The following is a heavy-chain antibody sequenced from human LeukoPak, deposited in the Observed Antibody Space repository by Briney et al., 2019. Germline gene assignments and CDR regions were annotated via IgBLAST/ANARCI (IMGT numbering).Heavy chain of an antibody. CDR3: AKDTTRYYFDY. J-gene: IGHJ4*02. CDR2: ISGPGGST. D-gene: IGHD1-26*01. Sequence: GASLRLSCAASGFTFSSYAISWVRQAPGKGLEWVSGISGPGGSTYYADSVKGRFTISRDNSKNTLYLQMNSLRAEDTAVYYCAKDTTRYYFDYWGQGTLVTVSS. CDR1: GFTFSSYA. V-gene: IGHV3-23*01.